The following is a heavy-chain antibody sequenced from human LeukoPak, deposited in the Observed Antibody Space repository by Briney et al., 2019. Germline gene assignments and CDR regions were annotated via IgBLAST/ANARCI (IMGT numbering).Heavy chain of an antibody. CDR1: GFTFSSYW. D-gene: IGHD6-13*01. CDR2: IKKDGSEK. J-gene: IGHJ6*03. V-gene: IGHV3-7*01. Sequence: PGGSLRLSCAASGFTFSSYWMSWVRQAPGKGLEWVANIKKDGSEKYYVDSVKGRFTISRDNAKNSLYLQMNSLRAEDTAVYYCEAAGTVYYYYMDVWGKGTTVTVSS. CDR3: EAAGTVYYYYMDV.